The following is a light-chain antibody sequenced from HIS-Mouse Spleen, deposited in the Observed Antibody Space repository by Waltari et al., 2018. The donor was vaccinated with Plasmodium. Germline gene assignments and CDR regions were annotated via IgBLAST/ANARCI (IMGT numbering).Light chain of an antibody. CDR2: DAS. CDR1: PGISSA. CDR3: QQGS. J-gene: IGKJ4*01. Sequence: AIQLTQSPSSLSASVGDRVTITCRASPGISSALAWYQQKPGKAPKLLIYDASSLESGVPSRFSGSGSGTDFTLTISSLQPEDFATYYCQQGSFGGGTKVEIK. V-gene: IGKV1-13*02.